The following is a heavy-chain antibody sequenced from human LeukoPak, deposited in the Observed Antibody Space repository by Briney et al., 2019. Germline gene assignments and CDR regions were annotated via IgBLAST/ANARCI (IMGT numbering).Heavy chain of an antibody. Sequence: PSETLSLTCTVSGGSISSYYWSWIRQPAGKGLEWIGRMYSSGSTNYNPSLKSRVTMSVDTSNNQFSLKLSSVTAADTAAYYCARFIYYGSGSYYYFDYWGQGILVTVSS. CDR2: MYSSGST. CDR1: GGSISSYY. D-gene: IGHD3-10*01. J-gene: IGHJ4*02. CDR3: ARFIYYGSGSYYYFDY. V-gene: IGHV4-4*07.